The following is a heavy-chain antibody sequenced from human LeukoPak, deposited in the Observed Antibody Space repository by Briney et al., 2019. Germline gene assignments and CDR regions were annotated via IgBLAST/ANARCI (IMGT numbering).Heavy chain of an antibody. V-gene: IGHV3-30*04. Sequence: GGSLRLSCAASGFTFSSYAMHWVRQAPGKGLEWVAVISYDGSNKYYADSVKGRFTISRDNSKNTLYLQMNSLRAEDTAVYYCANGRVGAAWGQGTLVTVSS. J-gene: IGHJ5*02. CDR3: ANGRVGAA. CDR2: ISYDGSNK. D-gene: IGHD1-26*01. CDR1: GFTFSSYA.